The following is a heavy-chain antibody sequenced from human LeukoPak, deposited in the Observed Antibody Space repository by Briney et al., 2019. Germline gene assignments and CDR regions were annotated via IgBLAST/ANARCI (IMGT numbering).Heavy chain of an antibody. D-gene: IGHD3-22*01. CDR1: GGTFNNYA. CDR2: IIPMLEIA. CDR3: ASGTYYDDSGGYYEYFQQ. V-gene: IGHV1-69*04. Sequence: GASVKVSCKASGGTFNNYAVSWVRQAPGQGPEWMGRIIPMLEIANYAQNFQGRVTITADKSTSTVYMELSSLRSEDTAVYYCASGTYYDDSGGYYEYFQQWGQGTLVTVSS. J-gene: IGHJ1*01.